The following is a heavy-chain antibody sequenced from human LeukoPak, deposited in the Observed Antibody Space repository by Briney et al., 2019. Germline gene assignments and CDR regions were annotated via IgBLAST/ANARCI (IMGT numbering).Heavy chain of an antibody. Sequence: GASVKVSCKASGGTFISYAISWVRQAPGQGLEWMGGIIPIFGTANYAQKLQGRVTSTTDESTSTAYMELSSLRSEDTAVYYCARGYVAAAGYYYYYMDVWGKGTTVTVSS. D-gene: IGHD6-13*01. J-gene: IGHJ6*03. V-gene: IGHV1-69*05. CDR2: IIPIFGTA. CDR1: GGTFISYA. CDR3: ARGYVAAAGYYYYYMDV.